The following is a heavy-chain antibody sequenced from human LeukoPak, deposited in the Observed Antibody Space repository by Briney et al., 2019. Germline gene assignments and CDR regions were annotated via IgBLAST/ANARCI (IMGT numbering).Heavy chain of an antibody. D-gene: IGHD3-10*01. Sequence: SETLSLTCAADGGSFSGYYWSWIRKPPGKGLEWIGEINHSGSTNYNPPLKSRVTISVDTSKNQFSLKLSSVTAADTAVYYCARARITMVRGVIIDYWGQGTLVTVSS. J-gene: IGHJ4*02. CDR1: GGSFSGYY. CDR3: ARARITMVRGVIIDY. CDR2: INHSGST. V-gene: IGHV4-34*01.